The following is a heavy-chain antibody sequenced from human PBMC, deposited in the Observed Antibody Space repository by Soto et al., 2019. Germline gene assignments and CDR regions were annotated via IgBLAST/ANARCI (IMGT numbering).Heavy chain of an antibody. V-gene: IGHV4-38-2*02. CDR1: GYSISSGSY. CDR3: ARGRIVVVTATPYWFDP. J-gene: IGHJ5*02. Sequence: SETLSLTCTVSGYSISSGSYWAWIRQPPGKGPEWIASIYHGGTTFYNPSLKSRITISVDTSNNQFSLKLSSVTAADTAVYYCARGRIVVVTATPYWFDPWGQGTLVTVSS. CDR2: IYHGGTT. D-gene: IGHD2-21*02.